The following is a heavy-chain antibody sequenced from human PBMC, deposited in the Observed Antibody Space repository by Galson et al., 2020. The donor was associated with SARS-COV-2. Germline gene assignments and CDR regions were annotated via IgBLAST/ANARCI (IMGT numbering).Heavy chain of an antibody. J-gene: IGHJ4*02. V-gene: IGHV3-33*01. CDR3: ARVGAYCGGECGDY. D-gene: IGHD2-21*01. CDR1: GFTFSSYG. CDR2: IWYDGSNK. Sequence: GGSLRLSCAASGFTFSSYGMHWVRQAPGKGLEWVAVIWYDGSNKYYADSVKGRFTISRDNSKNTLYLQMNSLRAEDTALFYCARVGAYCGGECGDYWGQGTPVTVSS.